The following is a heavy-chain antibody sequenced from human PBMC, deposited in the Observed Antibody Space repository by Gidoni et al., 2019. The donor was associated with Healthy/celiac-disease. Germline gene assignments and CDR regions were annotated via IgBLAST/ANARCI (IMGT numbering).Heavy chain of an antibody. CDR1: GGSISSSSYY. D-gene: IGHD3-10*01. J-gene: IGHJ3*02. CDR3: ARPQTAGGAFDI. CDR2: IYYSGST. Sequence: QLQLQESGPGLVKPSETLSLTCTVSGGSISSSSYYWGWIRQPPGKGLEWIGSIYYSGSTYYNPSLKSRVTISVDTSKNQFSLKLSSVTAADTAVYYCARPQTAGGAFDIWGQGTMVTVSS. V-gene: IGHV4-39*01.